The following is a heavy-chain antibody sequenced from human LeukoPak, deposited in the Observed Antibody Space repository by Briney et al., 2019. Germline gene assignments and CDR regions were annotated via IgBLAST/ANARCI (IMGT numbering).Heavy chain of an antibody. CDR1: GGSISSGGYY. CDR2: IYYSGST. Sequence: SSQTLSLTCTVSGGSISSGGYYWSWIRQHPGKGLEWIGYIYYSGSTYYNPSLKGRVTISVDTSKNQFSLKLSSVTAADTAVYYCAGLPTSGSFDYWGQGTLVTVSS. D-gene: IGHD3-10*01. J-gene: IGHJ4*02. CDR3: AGLPTSGSFDY. V-gene: IGHV4-31*03.